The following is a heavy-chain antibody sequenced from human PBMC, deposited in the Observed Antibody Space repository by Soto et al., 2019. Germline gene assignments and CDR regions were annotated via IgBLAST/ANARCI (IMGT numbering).Heavy chain of an antibody. J-gene: IGHJ4*02. CDR3: ARDGIPYCGGDCYFDY. Sequence: QVQLVESGGGMVQPGKSLRLSCAASGFIFSTYGMHWVRQAPGKGLEWVAVIWYDGSNKYYADSVKGRFTISRDNSKNTLYLQMNSLRAVDTAVYYCARDGIPYCGGDCYFDYWGQGTLVTVSS. D-gene: IGHD2-21*02. CDR2: IWYDGSNK. CDR1: GFIFSTYG. V-gene: IGHV3-33*01.